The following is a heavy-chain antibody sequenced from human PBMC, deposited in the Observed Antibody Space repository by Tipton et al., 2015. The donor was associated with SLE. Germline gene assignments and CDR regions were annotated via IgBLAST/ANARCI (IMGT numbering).Heavy chain of an antibody. D-gene: IGHD1-1*01. Sequence: TLSLTCAVYGGSFSGYSWSWIRQPPGKGLEWIGEIDHFGNTNYNPSLKSRVTVSVDTSKNQFSLKMRSVTAADTAVYYCATGHFDFWGQGRLVTVSS. CDR3: ATGHFDF. V-gene: IGHV4-34*01. J-gene: IGHJ5*01. CDR2: IDHFGNT. CDR1: GGSFSGYS.